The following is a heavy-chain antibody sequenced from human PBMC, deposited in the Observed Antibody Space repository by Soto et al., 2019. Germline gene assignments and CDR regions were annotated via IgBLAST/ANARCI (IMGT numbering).Heavy chain of an antibody. V-gene: IGHV3-23*01. D-gene: IGHD3-9*01. CDR3: AKVRTATYNDIWTGYSSGC. J-gene: IGHJ4*02. Sequence: GGSLRLSCAASGFTFSSYAMSWVRQAPGKGLEWVSAISGSGGSTYYADSVKGRFTISRDNSKNTLYLQMNSLRAEDTAVYYCAKVRTATYNDIWTGYSSGCWGQGTLVTVSS. CDR1: GFTFSSYA. CDR2: ISGSGGST.